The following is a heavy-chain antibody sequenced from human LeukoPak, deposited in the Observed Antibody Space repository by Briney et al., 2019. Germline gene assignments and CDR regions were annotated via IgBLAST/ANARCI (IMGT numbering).Heavy chain of an antibody. CDR1: GGSFSGYY. D-gene: IGHD5-18*01. J-gene: IGHJ4*02. Sequence: SETLSLTCAVYGGSFSGYYWSWIRQPPGKGLEWIGEINHSGSTNYTPSLKSRVTISVDTSKNQFSLKLSSVPAADTAVYYCARGSISYGYRVSKYYFDYWGQGTLVTVSS. CDR2: INHSGST. V-gene: IGHV4-34*01. CDR3: ARGSISYGYRVSKYYFDY.